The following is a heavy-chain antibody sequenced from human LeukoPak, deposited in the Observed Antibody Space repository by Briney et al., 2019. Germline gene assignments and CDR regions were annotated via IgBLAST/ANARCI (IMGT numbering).Heavy chain of an antibody. V-gene: IGHV3-9*01. Sequence: GGSLRLSCAASGFTFSSYGLHWVRQAPGKGLEWVSGISWNSGSVGYADSVKGRFTISRDNAKNSLYLQTSSLRGEDTALYYCAKDRRNDFDYWGQGTLVTVSS. CDR1: GFTFSSYG. CDR2: ISWNSGSV. J-gene: IGHJ4*02. D-gene: IGHD1-14*01. CDR3: AKDRRNDFDY.